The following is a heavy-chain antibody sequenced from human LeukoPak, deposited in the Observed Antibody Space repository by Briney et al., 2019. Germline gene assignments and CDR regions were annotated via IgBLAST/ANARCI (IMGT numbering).Heavy chain of an antibody. CDR2: ISGSGGST. Sequence: GGSLRLSCAASEFTCSSYAMSWVRQAPGKGLEWVSAISGSGGSTYYADSVKGRFTISRDNSKNTLYLQMNSLRAEDTAVYYCAKGSSSSGGYWGQGTLVTVSS. J-gene: IGHJ4*02. D-gene: IGHD6-6*01. V-gene: IGHV3-23*01. CDR1: EFTCSSYA. CDR3: AKGSSSSGGY.